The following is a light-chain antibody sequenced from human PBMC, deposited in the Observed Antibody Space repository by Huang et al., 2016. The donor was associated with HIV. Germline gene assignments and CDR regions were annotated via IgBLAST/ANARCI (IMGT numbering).Light chain of an antibody. CDR3: QQYNNWRGT. CDR1: QSVSSN. V-gene: IGKV3-15*01. J-gene: IGKJ3*01. Sequence: EILMTQSPATLSVSPGERATLSCRASQSVSSNLAWYQQKPGQAPRLLPGIPARFSGSGSGTEFTLTISSLQSEDFAVYYCQQYNNWRGTFGPGTKVDIK.